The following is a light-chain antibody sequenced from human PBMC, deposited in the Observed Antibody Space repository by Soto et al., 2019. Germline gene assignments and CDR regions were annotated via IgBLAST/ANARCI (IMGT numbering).Light chain of an antibody. V-gene: IGKV3-15*01. CDR1: QGVRSS. Sequence: EVMMTQYPATLSVSPGERATLSSLASQGVRSSLAWYQQKPGQAPRLLIYAASTRATGIPARFSGSGSGTEFTLTINSLQSEDFAVYYCQQYNTWPETFGQGTKVDI. CDR3: QQYNTWPET. CDR2: AAS. J-gene: IGKJ1*01.